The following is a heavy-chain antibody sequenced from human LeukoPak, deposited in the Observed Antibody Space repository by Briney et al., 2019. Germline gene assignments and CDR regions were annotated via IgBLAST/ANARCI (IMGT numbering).Heavy chain of an antibody. CDR3: ARLKSNMATRDY. CDR2: IYYSGST. CDR1: GGSISSSSYY. V-gene: IGHV4-39*01. D-gene: IGHD2-8*01. J-gene: IGHJ4*02. Sequence: SETLSLTCTVSGGSISSSSYYWGWIRKPPGKGLEWIESIYYSGSTYYNPSLKSRVTISVDTSKNQFSLKLSSVTAADTAVYYCARLKSNMATRDYGGQGTLVTVSA.